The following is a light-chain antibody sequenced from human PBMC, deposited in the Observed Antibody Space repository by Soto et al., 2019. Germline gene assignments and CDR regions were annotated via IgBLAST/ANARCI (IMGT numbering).Light chain of an antibody. CDR2: AAS. CDR3: QQSYSIPPT. J-gene: IGKJ5*01. V-gene: IGKV1-39*01. CDR1: QGVTAY. Sequence: DIQMTQSPSSLAASAGDTVSIVCRASQGVTAYVAWYQQTPGKAPKLLIDAASTLESGVPSRFSGSGSGTDCTRTISSLQPEDFATYYCQQSYSIPPTFGQGTRLEIK.